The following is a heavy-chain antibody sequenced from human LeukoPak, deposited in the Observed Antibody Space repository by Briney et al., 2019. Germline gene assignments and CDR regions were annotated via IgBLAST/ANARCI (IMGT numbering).Heavy chain of an antibody. V-gene: IGHV1-2*02. CDR2: INPNSGGT. CDR3: ARDMKDYYDSSGLKY. CDR1: GYTFTGYY. D-gene: IGHD3-22*01. J-gene: IGHJ4*02. Sequence: ASVNVSCKASGYTFTGYYMHWVRQAPGQGLEWMGWINPNSGGTNYAQKFQGRVTMTRDTSISTAYMELSRLRSDDTAVYYCARDMKDYYDSSGLKYWGQGTLVTVSS.